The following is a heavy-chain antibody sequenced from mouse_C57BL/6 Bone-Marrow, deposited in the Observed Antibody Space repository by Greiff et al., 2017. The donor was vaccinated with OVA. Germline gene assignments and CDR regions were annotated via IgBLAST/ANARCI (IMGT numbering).Heavy chain of an antibody. Sequence: VQLQQPGAGLVKPGASVKMSCKASGYTFTSYWITWVKQRPGQGLEWIGDIYPGSGSTNYNEKFKSRATLTVDTSSSTAYMQLSSLTSEDSAVYYCARQQSYTAYAMDYWGQGTSVTVSS. CDR2: IYPGSGST. CDR1: GYTFTSYW. CDR3: ARQQSYTAYAMDY. V-gene: IGHV1-55*01. J-gene: IGHJ4*01.